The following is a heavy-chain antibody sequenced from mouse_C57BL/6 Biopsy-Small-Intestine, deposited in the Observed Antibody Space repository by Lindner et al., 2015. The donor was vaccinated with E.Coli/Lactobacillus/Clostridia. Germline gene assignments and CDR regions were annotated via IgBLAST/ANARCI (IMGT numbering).Heavy chain of an antibody. D-gene: IGHD2-2*01. V-gene: IGHV1-4*01. CDR2: INPSSGYT. Sequence: VQLQESGAELARPGASVEMSCKTSGYPFTSYTIHWVKQRPGQGLEWIGYINPSSGYTKYNQKFKDKATLTADKSSNTAYIQLSSLTSEDSAVYYCAAWLPYYAMDYWGQGASVTVSS. J-gene: IGHJ4*01. CDR3: AAWLPYYAMDY. CDR1: GYPFTSYT.